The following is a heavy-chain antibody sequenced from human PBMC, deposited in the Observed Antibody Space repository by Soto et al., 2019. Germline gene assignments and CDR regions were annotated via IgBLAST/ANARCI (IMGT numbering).Heavy chain of an antibody. CDR1: GFTVSSNY. J-gene: IGHJ3*02. CDR2: IYSGGST. Sequence: GGSLRLSCAASGFTVSSNYMSWVRQAPGKGLEWVSVIYSGGSTYYADSVKGRFTISRDNSKNTLYLQMNSLRADDTAVYYCARGRGYYDILTGPDAFDIWGQGTMVTVSS. D-gene: IGHD3-9*01. CDR3: ARGRGYYDILTGPDAFDI. V-gene: IGHV3-53*01.